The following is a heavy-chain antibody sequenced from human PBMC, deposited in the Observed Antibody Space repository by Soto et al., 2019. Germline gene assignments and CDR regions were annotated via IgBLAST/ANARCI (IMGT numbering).Heavy chain of an antibody. CDR1: GFTFDTYA. Sequence: GGSLRLSCVASGFTFDTYALNWVRQAPGKGLEWVSAIGSSGSTYYADSVKGRFTISRDTPKKTLYLQMNSLRVEDTAKYYCAKGFRSLEWYSLAPFDYWGQGALVTVS. D-gene: IGHD3-3*01. CDR2: IGSSGST. CDR3: AKGFRSLEWYSLAPFDY. J-gene: IGHJ4*02. V-gene: IGHV3-23*01.